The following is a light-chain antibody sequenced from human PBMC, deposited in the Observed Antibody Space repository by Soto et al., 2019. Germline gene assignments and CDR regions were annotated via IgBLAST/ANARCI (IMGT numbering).Light chain of an antibody. CDR2: DAS. CDR3: QEYDGAPPIT. CDR1: QSVRSER. V-gene: IGKV3-20*01. Sequence: EIVLTQSPDTLSLSPGERATLSCRASQSVRSERLAWYQQKRGQAPTLLIFDASSRASGTAERFSDSGSGTDFTLTISRLEPEDFAVYYCQEYDGAPPITFGLGTRLEIK. J-gene: IGKJ5*01.